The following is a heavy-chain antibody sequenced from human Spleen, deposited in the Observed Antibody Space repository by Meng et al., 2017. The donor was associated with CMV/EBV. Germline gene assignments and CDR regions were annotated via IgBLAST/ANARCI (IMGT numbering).Heavy chain of an antibody. CDR1: GYSFTWYY. D-gene: IGHD4-17*01. CDR3: ARDLDMVTTVRYYFYGTDV. V-gene: IGHV1-2*02. CDR2: INPKSGAT. Sequence: ASVKVSCKASGYSFTWYYMQWVRQAPGQGLEWMGWINPKSGATNYAEKFQGRVTMTRDTSLTTVYMEVSSLRSEDTAIYYCARDLDMVTTVRYYFYGTDVWGQGTTVTVSS. J-gene: IGHJ6*02.